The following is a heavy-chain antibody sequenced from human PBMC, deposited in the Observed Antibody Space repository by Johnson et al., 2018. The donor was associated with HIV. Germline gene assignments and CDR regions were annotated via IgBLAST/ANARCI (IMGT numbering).Heavy chain of an antibody. CDR3: AKDFGYPRPRDAFDI. V-gene: IGHV3-33*06. J-gene: IGHJ3*02. CDR2: IWYDGSNK. Sequence: QVHLVESGAGVVQPGRSLRLSCASSGFTFSTSGMHWVRQAPGKGLEWVAVIWYDGSNKYYADSVKGRFTISRDNSKNTLYLQMNSLRAEDTAVYYCAKDFGYPRPRDAFDIWGQGTMVTVSS. CDR1: GFTFSTSG. D-gene: IGHD5-12*01.